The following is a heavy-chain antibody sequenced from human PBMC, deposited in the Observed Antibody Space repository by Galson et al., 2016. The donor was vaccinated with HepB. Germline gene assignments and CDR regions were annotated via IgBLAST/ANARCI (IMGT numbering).Heavy chain of an antibody. Sequence: SVKVSCKASGYTSTTYGVTWVRQAPGQGLEWMGWISGYNGNRDYAQSLQGRVTMTTDTSTSTAYMELRSLRSDDTAVYYCASRSSPLTGAFDIWGQGTMVTVSS. J-gene: IGHJ3*02. D-gene: IGHD1-20*01. CDR2: ISGYNGNR. CDR3: ASRSSPLTGAFDI. CDR1: GYTSTTYG. V-gene: IGHV1-18*01.